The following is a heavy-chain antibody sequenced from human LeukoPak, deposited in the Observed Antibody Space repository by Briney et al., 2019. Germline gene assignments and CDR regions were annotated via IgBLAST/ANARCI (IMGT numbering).Heavy chain of an antibody. J-gene: IGHJ4*02. CDR2: ISYDGTNK. Sequence: GRSLRLSCAASGFTFSSYAMHWVRQAPGKGLHWVAVISYDGTNKYYADSVKGRFTISRDNSKNTLYLQLNSLRPEDTALYYCARDGYCSSTGCSAYFFDSWGQGTLVTVSS. D-gene: IGHD2-2*03. CDR3: ARDGYCSSTGCSAYFFDS. V-gene: IGHV3-30-3*01. CDR1: GFTFSSYA.